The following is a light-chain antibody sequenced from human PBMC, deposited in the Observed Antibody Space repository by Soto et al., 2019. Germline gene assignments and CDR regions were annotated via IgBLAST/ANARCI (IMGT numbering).Light chain of an antibody. CDR2: GAF. Sequence: EIVLTQSPGTLSLSPGERATLSCRASQSISSSYLAWYQQKPGQAPRLLIYGAFKRATGIPDRFSGSGSGTDFTLTISRLESEDLAVYYCQQYGSAPAWTFGRGTKVEIK. J-gene: IGKJ1*01. CDR1: QSISSSY. V-gene: IGKV3-20*01. CDR3: QQYGSAPAWT.